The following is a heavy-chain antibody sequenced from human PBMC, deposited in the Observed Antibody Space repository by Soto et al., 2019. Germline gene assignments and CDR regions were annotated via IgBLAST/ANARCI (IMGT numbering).Heavy chain of an antibody. Sequence: SETLSLTCAVYGGSFSGYYWSWIRRPPGKGLEWIGEINHSGSTNYNPSLKSRVTISVDTSKNQFSLKLSSVTAADTAVYYCARKSCTNGVCLDYWGQGTLVTVSS. D-gene: IGHD2-8*01. J-gene: IGHJ4*02. CDR3: ARKSCTNGVCLDY. CDR2: INHSGST. V-gene: IGHV4-34*01. CDR1: GGSFSGYY.